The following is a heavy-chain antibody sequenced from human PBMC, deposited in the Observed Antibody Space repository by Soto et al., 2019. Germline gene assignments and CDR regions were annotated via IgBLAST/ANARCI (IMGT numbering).Heavy chain of an antibody. CDR3: AVIAVAGTGYFDY. CDR1: GYTFTSYA. Sequence: ASVKVSCKASGYTFTSYAMHWVRQAPGQRLEWMGWINAGNGNTKYSQKFQGRVTITRDTSASTAYMELSSLRSEDTAVYYCAVIAVAGTGYFDYWGQGTLVTVSS. J-gene: IGHJ4*02. V-gene: IGHV1-3*01. CDR2: INAGNGNT. D-gene: IGHD6-19*01.